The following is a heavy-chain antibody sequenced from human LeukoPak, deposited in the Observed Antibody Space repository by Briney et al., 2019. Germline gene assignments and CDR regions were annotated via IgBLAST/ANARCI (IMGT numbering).Heavy chain of an antibody. CDR3: ARDSQNDFWSGYYSANGGFDP. D-gene: IGHD3-3*01. CDR2: INWNGGST. V-gene: IGHV3-20*04. J-gene: IGHJ5*02. Sequence: GGSLRLSCAASGFTFDDYGMSWVRQAPGKGLEWVSGINWNGGSTGYADSVKGRFTISRDNAKNSLHLQMNSLRAEDTALYYCARDSQNDFWSGYYSANGGFDPWGQGTLVTVSS. CDR1: GFTFDDYG.